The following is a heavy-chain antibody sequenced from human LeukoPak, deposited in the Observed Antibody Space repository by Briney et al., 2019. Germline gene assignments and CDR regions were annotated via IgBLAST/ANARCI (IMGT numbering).Heavy chain of an antibody. CDR3: ARDPGSSGYTRFGIYGMDV. D-gene: IGHD6-19*01. J-gene: IGHJ6*02. Sequence: ASVKVSCKAFGGTFSSYAISWVRQAPGQGLEWMGGIIPIFGTANYAQKFQGRVTITADESTSTAYMEMSSLRSEDTAVYYCARDPGSSGYTRFGIYGMDVWGQGTTVTVSS. CDR1: GGTFSSYA. V-gene: IGHV1-69*13. CDR2: IIPIFGTA.